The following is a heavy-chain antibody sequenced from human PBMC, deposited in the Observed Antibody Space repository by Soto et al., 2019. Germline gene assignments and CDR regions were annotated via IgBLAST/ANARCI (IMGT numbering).Heavy chain of an antibody. Sequence: ASVKASCKASGYTFTSYAMHCVRQAPGQRLEWMGWINAGNGNTKYSQKFQGRVTITRDTSASTAYMELSSLRSEDTAVYYCARGPRDNYYDSSGYYSFWFDPWGQGTLVTVSS. CDR2: INAGNGNT. D-gene: IGHD3-22*01. CDR3: ARGPRDNYYDSSGYYSFWFDP. V-gene: IGHV1-3*01. CDR1: GYTFTSYA. J-gene: IGHJ5*02.